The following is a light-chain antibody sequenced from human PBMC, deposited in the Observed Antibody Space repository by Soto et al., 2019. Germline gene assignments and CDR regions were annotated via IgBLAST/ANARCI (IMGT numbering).Light chain of an antibody. CDR2: RNN. V-gene: IGLV1-47*01. CDR3: ATWDDSLRGPI. CDR1: SSNIGSNY. J-gene: IGLJ2*01. Sequence: QSVLTQPPSASGTPGQRVTISCSGGSSNIGSNYVHWYQQFPGTAPQVLIYRNNQRPSGAPDRFSGSKSGTSASLAISGLRSEDEAEYYCATWDDSLRGPIFGGGTKLTVL.